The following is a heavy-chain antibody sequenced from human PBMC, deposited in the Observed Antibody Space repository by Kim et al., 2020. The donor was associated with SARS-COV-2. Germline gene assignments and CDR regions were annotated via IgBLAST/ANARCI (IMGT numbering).Heavy chain of an antibody. V-gene: IGHV3-9*01. CDR3: AKDRRTGTTNSFDY. CDR1: GFTFDDYA. Sequence: GGSLRLSCTASGFTFDDYAMHWVRQAPGKGLEWVSGISWNSGSIGYADSVKGRFTISRDNAKNSLYLQMNSLRAEDTALYYCAKDRRTGTTNSFDYWGQGTLVTVSS. J-gene: IGHJ4*02. D-gene: IGHD1-7*01. CDR2: ISWNSGSI.